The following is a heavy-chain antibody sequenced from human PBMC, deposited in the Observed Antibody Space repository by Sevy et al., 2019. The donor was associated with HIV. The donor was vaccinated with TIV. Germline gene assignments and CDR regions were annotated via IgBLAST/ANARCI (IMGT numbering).Heavy chain of an antibody. CDR3: ARAGSKGLSYYDSSGYAALDAFDI. CDR1: GYTFTSYY. J-gene: IGHJ3*02. Sequence: ASVKVSCKASGYTFTSYYMHWVRQAPGQGLEWMGIINPSGGSTSYAQKFQGRVTMTRDTSTSTVYMELSSLRSEDTAGYYCARAGSKGLSYYDSSGYAALDAFDIWGQGTMVTVSS. CDR2: INPSGGST. V-gene: IGHV1-46*03. D-gene: IGHD3-22*01.